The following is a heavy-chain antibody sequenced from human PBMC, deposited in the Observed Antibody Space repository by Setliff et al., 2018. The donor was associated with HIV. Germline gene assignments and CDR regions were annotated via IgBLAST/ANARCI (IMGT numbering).Heavy chain of an antibody. J-gene: IGHJ6*03. CDR3: ARGEGGSGFQQYHYMDV. Sequence: ASVKVSCKATGYTFTDYYMHWVRQAPGQGLEWMGRINPNSGGTQYGQRFQGRVTMTRDTSSSTAYMELNGLRSDDTAVYFCARGEGGSGFQQYHYMDVWGKGTTVIVSS. D-gene: IGHD1-26*01. V-gene: IGHV1-2*06. CDR1: GYTFTDYY. CDR2: INPNSGGT.